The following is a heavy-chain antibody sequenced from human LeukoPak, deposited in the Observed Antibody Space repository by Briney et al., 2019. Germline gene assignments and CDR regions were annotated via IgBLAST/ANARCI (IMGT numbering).Heavy chain of an antibody. D-gene: IGHD5-18*01. Sequence: SETLSLTCTVSGGSISSYYWSWIRQPPGKGLEWIGYIYYSGSTNYNSSLKSRVTISVDTSKNQFSLQLSSVTAADTAMYYCASGYSYGYLDYWGQGTLVTVSS. J-gene: IGHJ4*02. CDR3: ASGYSYGYLDY. CDR2: IYYSGST. CDR1: GGSISSYY. V-gene: IGHV4-59*01.